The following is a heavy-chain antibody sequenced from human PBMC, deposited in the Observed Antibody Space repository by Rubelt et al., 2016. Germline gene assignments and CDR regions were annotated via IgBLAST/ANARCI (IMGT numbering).Heavy chain of an antibody. D-gene: IGHD6-13*01. CDR1: GFTVRTNY. CDR3: ARAFAGYYDY. J-gene: IGHJ4*02. CDR2: IYGGDRT. Sequence: EVQLVESGGGLVQPGGSLRLSCAASGFTVRTNYMSWVRQAPGKGLEWVSVIYGGDRTYYADSVKGRSTISRDNSKNTLYLHMNTLRADDTAVYYCARAFAGYYDYWGQGTLVTVSS. V-gene: IGHV3-66*01.